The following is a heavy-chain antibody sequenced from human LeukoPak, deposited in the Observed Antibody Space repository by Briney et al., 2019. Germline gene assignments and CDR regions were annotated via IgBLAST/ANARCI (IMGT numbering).Heavy chain of an antibody. J-gene: IGHJ6*02. CDR3: VRGYSFGPYGMDV. Sequence: GGSLRLSCSASGFPFSSYAMHWVRQAPGKGLEYVSAISDSGGSTYYADSVRGRFTISGDNSKNTLYLQMSSLRAEDTAVYFCVRGYSFGPYGMDVWGQGTTVTVSS. D-gene: IGHD2-15*01. CDR1: GFPFSSYA. CDR2: ISDSGGST. V-gene: IGHV3-64D*09.